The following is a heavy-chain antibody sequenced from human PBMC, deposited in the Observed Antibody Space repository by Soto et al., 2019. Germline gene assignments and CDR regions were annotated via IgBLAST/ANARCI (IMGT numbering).Heavy chain of an antibody. Sequence: GASVEVSCKXSGYTFSNYGITWVRQAPGQPLEWLGWISLYSDGTSYAQKFRGRVSMTTGTSTTTAYMELRSLRSDDTAVYYCARVVPGAEAWFGPWGQGTLVTVSS. V-gene: IGHV1-18*01. J-gene: IGHJ5*02. CDR3: ARVVPGAEAWFGP. CDR1: GYTFSNYG. CDR2: ISLYSDGT.